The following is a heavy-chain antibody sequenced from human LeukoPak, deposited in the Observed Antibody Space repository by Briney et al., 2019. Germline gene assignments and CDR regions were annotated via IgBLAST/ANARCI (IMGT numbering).Heavy chain of an antibody. D-gene: IGHD6-13*01. Sequence: SETLSLTCTVSGGSISNYYWSWIRRPPGKGLEWIAYIHYSGHTNYNPSLKSRVTISLDTSKNQFSLKLTSVTAADTALYYCARQQLPDGTYYFDYWGQGTLVTVSS. CDR2: IHYSGHT. J-gene: IGHJ4*02. CDR1: GGSISNYY. CDR3: ARQQLPDGTYYFDY. V-gene: IGHV4-59*01.